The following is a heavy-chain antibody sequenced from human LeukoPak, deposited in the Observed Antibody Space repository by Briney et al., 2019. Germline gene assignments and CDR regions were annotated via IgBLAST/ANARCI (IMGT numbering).Heavy chain of an antibody. CDR3: VRHDDSSWYSD. Sequence: GESLKISCKGSGYSFTSSWIGWVRQMPGKGLEWVAIIYPGDSDTRYSPSFQGQVTFSVDKPSSTAYLQWSSLKASDTAMYYCVRHDDSSWYSDWGQGTLVTVSS. CDR2: IYPGDSDT. J-gene: IGHJ4*02. V-gene: IGHV5-51*01. CDR1: GYSFTSSW. D-gene: IGHD6-13*01.